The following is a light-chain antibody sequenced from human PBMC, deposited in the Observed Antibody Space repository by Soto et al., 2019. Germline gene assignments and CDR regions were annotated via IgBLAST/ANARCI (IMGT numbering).Light chain of an antibody. CDR3: AAWDAGVSGPA. Sequence: QAVVTQPPSASGTPGQRVTISCSGSSSNIGSKYVYWYQQLPGTAPKLLMYRNNQRPSGVPDRFSGSKSGTSASLAISGLRSEDEADYYCAAWDAGVSGPAFDGGTKLTVL. V-gene: IGLV1-47*01. CDR1: SSNIGSKY. CDR2: RNN. J-gene: IGLJ2*01.